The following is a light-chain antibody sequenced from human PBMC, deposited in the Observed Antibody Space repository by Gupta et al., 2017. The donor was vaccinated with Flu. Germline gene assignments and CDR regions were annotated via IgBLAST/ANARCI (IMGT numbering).Light chain of an antibody. V-gene: IGLV3-19*01. CDR2: AKN. Sequence: QTVRFTCQGDSHRNSYGSWYQQKPGQAPVLVIYAKNIRPSGIPDRFCGSSSGNTASLTITGAQAEDEADYYCNSRDSTDYNHAVFGGGTKLTVL. CDR3: NSRDSTDYNHAV. CDR1: SHRNSY. J-gene: IGLJ2*01.